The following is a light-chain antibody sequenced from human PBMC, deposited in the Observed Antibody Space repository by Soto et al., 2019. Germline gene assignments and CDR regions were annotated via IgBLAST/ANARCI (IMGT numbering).Light chain of an antibody. Sequence: QSVLTQPASVSGSPGQSITISCTGTISDVGGYNYVSWYQQHPGKAPKLMIYEVSNRPSGVSNRFSGSKSGNTASLTISGLQAEDEADYYCSSYTSSSTPYVFGTGTKLTVL. CDR1: ISDVGGYNY. J-gene: IGLJ1*01. V-gene: IGLV2-14*01. CDR3: SSYTSSSTPYV. CDR2: EVS.